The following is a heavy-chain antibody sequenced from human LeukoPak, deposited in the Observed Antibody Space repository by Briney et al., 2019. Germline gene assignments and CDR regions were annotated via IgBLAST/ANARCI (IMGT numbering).Heavy chain of an antibody. CDR2: ISSSGSTI. V-gene: IGHV3-48*03. D-gene: IGHD2-15*01. CDR1: GFTFSSYE. J-gene: IGHJ4*02. CDR3: ARARRIAAYPTFFGY. Sequence: GGSLRLSCVASGFTFSSYEMNWVRQAPGKGLEWVSYISSSGSTIYYPDSVKGRFTISRDNAKNSLYLQMNSLRAEDTAVYYCARARRIAAYPTFFGYWGQGTLVTVSS.